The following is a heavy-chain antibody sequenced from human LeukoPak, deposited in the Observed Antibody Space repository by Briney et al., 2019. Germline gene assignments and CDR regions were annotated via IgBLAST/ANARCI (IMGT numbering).Heavy chain of an antibody. Sequence: PSETLSLTCTVSGGSISSSSYYWGWIRQPPGKGLEWIESIYYSGSTYYNPSLKSRVTISVDTSKNQFSLKLSSVTAADTAVYYCARRGGALFGNAFDIWGQGTMVTVSS. V-gene: IGHV4-39*01. D-gene: IGHD3-16*01. CDR1: GGSISSSSYY. CDR3: ARRGGALFGNAFDI. J-gene: IGHJ3*02. CDR2: IYYSGST.